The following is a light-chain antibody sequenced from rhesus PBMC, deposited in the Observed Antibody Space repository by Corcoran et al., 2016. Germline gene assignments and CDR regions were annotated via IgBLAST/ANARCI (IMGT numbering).Light chain of an antibody. CDR1: QSVSTY. CDR2: GAS. V-gene: IGKV3S9*01. Sequence: EILMTQSPATLSLSPGERATLSCRASQSVSTYVAWYQQQPGQAPRLLIYGASSKATGTPDRFSGRESGTEFILPISSLEPGDVGVYYCRQYNDWWTFGQGTKV. J-gene: IGKJ1*01. CDR3: RQYNDWWT.